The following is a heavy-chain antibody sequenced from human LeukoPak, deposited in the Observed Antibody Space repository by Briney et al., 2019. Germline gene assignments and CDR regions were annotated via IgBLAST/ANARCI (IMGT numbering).Heavy chain of an antibody. V-gene: IGHV3-48*03. CDR2: ISSSGSTI. D-gene: IGHD3-3*01. Sequence: GGSLRLSCAASGFTFSSYEMNWVRQAPGKGLEWVSYISSSGSTIYYADSVKGRFTISRDNAKNSLYLQMNSLRTEGTAVYYCAREFVLRFFEGYMDVWGKGTTVTVSS. CDR1: GFTFSSYE. J-gene: IGHJ6*03. CDR3: AREFVLRFFEGYMDV.